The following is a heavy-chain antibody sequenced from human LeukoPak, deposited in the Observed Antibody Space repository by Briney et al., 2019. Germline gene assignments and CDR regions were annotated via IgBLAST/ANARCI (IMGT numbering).Heavy chain of an antibody. CDR2: INHSGST. D-gene: IGHD6-13*01. Sequence: PSETLSLTCTVSGGSISSSSYYWSWIRQPPGKGLEWIGEINHSGSTNYSPSLKSRVTISVDTSKNQFSLKLSSVTAADTAVYYCARVIAAADYWGQGTLVTVSS. V-gene: IGHV4-39*07. CDR1: GGSISSSSYY. CDR3: ARVIAAADY. J-gene: IGHJ4*02.